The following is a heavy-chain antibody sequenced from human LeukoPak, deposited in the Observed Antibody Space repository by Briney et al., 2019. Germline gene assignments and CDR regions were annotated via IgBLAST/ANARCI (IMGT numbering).Heavy chain of an antibody. CDR1: GGSISSSSYY. CDR3: AGGQSSGSYFNWFDP. D-gene: IGHD3-10*01. J-gene: IGHJ5*02. V-gene: IGHV4-61*01. CDR2: IYYSGST. Sequence: SETLSLTCTVSGGSISSSSYYWSWIRQPPGKGLEWIGYIYYSGSTNYNPSLKSRVTISVDTSKSQFSLKLSSVTAADTAVYYCAGGQSSGSYFNWFDPWGQGTLVTVSS.